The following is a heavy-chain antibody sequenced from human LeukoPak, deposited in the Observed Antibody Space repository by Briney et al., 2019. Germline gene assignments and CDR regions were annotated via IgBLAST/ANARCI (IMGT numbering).Heavy chain of an antibody. CDR2: IYTSGST. V-gene: IGHV4-4*07. J-gene: IGHJ5*02. Sequence: SETLSLTCTVPGGSISSYYWSWIRQPAGKGLEWIGRIYTSGSTNYNPSLKSRVTISVDKSKNQFSLKLSSVTAADTAVYYCARDGAGSGSYYNVQGWFDPWGQGTLVTVSS. CDR3: ARDGAGSGSYYNVQGWFDP. D-gene: IGHD3-10*01. CDR1: GGSISSYY.